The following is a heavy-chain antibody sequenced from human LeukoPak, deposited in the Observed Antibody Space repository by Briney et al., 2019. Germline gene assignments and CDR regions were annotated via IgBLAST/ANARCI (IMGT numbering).Heavy chain of an antibody. CDR3: ARSERWFGELSAFDY. V-gene: IGHV4-31*03. CDR1: GGSISSGGYY. J-gene: IGHJ4*02. Sequence: PSQTLSLTCTVSGGSISSGGYYWSWIRQHPGKGLEWIGYIYYSGSTYYNPSLKSRVTISVDTSKNQFSLKLSSVTAADTAVCYCARSERWFGELSAFDYWGQGTLVTVSS. D-gene: IGHD3-10*01. CDR2: IYYSGST.